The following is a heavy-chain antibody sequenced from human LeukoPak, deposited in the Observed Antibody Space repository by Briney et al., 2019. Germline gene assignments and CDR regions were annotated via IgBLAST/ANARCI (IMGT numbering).Heavy chain of an antibody. V-gene: IGHV4-34*01. CDR2: INHSGST. CDR3: ARRSLPIVVVPAATGLGWFDP. CDR1: GGSFSGYY. Sequence: SETLSLTCAVHGGSFSGYYWSWIRQPPGKGLEWIGEINHSGSTNYNPSLKSRVTISVDTSKNQFSLKLSSVTAADTAVYYCARRSLPIVVVPAATGLGWFDPWGQGTLVTVSS. J-gene: IGHJ5*02. D-gene: IGHD2-2*01.